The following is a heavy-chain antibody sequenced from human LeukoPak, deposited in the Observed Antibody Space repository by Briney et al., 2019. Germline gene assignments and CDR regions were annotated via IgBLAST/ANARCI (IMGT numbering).Heavy chain of an antibody. J-gene: IGHJ3*02. CDR2: IYYSGST. CDR3: ARGDVAPLPEGAFDI. Sequence: PSETLSLTCTVSGGSISSYYWSWIRQPPGKGLEWIGYIYYSGSTNYNPSLKSRVTISVDTPKNQFSLKLSSVTAADTALYYCARGDVAPLPEGAFDIWGQGTMVTVSS. D-gene: IGHD1-14*01. V-gene: IGHV4-59*01. CDR1: GGSISSYY.